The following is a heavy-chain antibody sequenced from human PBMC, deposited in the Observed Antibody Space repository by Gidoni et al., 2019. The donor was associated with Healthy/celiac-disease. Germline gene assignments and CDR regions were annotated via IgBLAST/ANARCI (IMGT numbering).Heavy chain of an antibody. CDR1: SGYY. V-gene: IGHV4-34*01. CDR2: INHSGST. D-gene: IGHD2-15*01. CDR3: ARGRRRGSPLHY. J-gene: IGHJ4*02. Sequence: QVQLQQWGAGLLKPSETLSFSGYYWSWIRPPPGKGLEWIGEINHSGSTNYNPSLKSRVTISVDTSKNQFSLKLSSVTAADTAVYYCARGRRRGSPLHYWGQGTLVTVSS.